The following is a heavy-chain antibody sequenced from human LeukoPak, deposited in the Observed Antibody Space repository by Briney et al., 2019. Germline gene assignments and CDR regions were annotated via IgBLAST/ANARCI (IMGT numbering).Heavy chain of an antibody. CDR2: INPNSGGT. D-gene: IGHD2-21*02. CDR1: GYTFTGYY. Sequence: ASVKVSCKASGYTFTGYYMHWVRQAPGQGREWMGWINPNSGGTNYAQKLQGRVTMTTDTSTSTAYMELRSLRSDDTAVYYCARDPLAYCGGDCYPRMDFDYWGQGTLVTVSS. V-gene: IGHV1-2*02. J-gene: IGHJ4*02. CDR3: ARDPLAYCGGDCYPRMDFDY.